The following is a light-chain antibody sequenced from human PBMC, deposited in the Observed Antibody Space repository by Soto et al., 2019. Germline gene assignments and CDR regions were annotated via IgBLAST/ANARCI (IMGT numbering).Light chain of an antibody. CDR1: QSVSSSY. Sequence: EIVLTQSPGTLSLSPGERATLSCRASQSVSSSYLAWYQQKPGQAPRLLIYGVSSRATGIPDRFSGSGSGTDFTLTISRLEPEDFAVYYCQQYKTFGQGTKVDIK. V-gene: IGKV3-20*01. CDR2: GVS. J-gene: IGKJ1*01. CDR3: QQYKT.